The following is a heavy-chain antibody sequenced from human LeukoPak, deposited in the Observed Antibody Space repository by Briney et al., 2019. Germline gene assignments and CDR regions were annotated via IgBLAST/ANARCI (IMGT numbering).Heavy chain of an antibody. J-gene: IGHJ4*02. CDR3: AKDLGSSTPRDN. CDR1: GGSISINNW. D-gene: IGHD6-13*01. V-gene: IGHV4-4*02. CDR2: IYHSGTT. Sequence: SETLSLTCAVSGGSISINNWWNWVRPPPGKGLEWIGEIYHSGTTNYNPSLKSRVTISVDKSNNEFSLRLTSVTAADTAIYFCAKDLGSSTPRDNWGPGTLVTVSS.